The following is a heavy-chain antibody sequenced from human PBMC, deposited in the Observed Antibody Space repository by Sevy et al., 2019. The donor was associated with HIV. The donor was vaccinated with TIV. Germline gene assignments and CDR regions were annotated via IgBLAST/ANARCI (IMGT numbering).Heavy chain of an antibody. CDR2: ISYDGSNK. CDR1: GFTFSSYG. D-gene: IGHD3-22*01. J-gene: IGHJ6*02. V-gene: IGHV3-30*18. Sequence: GGSLRLPCAASGFTFSSYGMHWVRQAPGKGLEWVAVISYDGSNKYYADSVKGRFTISRDNSKNTLYLQMNSLRAEDTAVYYCAKDSMTHGSYGMDVWGQGTTVTVSS. CDR3: AKDSMTHGSYGMDV.